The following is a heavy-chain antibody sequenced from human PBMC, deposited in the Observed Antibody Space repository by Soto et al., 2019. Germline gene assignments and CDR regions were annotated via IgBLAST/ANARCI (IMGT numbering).Heavy chain of an antibody. CDR3: AISSGLSPFDT. CDR1: GYTFTAHY. V-gene: IGHV1-2*02. Sequence: ASVKVSCKASGYTFTAHYIHWVRQAPGQGFEWMGRINPNSGDTSYAQRLKGRVTMTRETSINTVYMELSSLRSDDTAVYYCAISSGLSPFDTWGQGTMVTVSS. D-gene: IGHD6-19*01. CDR2: INPNSGDT. J-gene: IGHJ5*02.